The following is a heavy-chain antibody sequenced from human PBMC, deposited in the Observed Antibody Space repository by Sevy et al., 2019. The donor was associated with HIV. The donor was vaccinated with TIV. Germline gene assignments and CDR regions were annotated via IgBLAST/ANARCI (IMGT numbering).Heavy chain of an antibody. J-gene: IGHJ4*02. CDR2: TYPGDSDT. CDR1: GYSFTSYW. D-gene: IGHD6-13*01. CDR3: ASTSSSWYGIFDY. Sequence: GESLKISCKGSGYSFTSYWIGWVRQMPGKGLEWMGITYPGDSDTRYSPSFQGQVTISADKSISTAYLQWSSLKASDTAMYYCASTSSSWYGIFDYWGQGTLVTVSS. V-gene: IGHV5-51*01.